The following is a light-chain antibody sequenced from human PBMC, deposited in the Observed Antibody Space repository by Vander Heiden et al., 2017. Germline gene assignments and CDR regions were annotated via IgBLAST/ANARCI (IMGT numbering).Light chain of an antibody. CDR1: TSNIGARFD. CDR2: GNN. Sequence: QSVLTQPPSVSGAPGQRVTISCTGSTSNIGARFDVHWYQQLPGTAPKLLIYGNNNRPSGVPDRFSGSKSGTSASLAITGLLAEDEADYYCQSYDDSLSGSLFGGGTKLTVL. CDR3: QSYDDSLSGSL. V-gene: IGLV1-40*01. J-gene: IGLJ2*01.